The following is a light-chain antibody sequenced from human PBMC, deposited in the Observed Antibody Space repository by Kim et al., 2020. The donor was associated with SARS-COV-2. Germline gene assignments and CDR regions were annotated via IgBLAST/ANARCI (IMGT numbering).Light chain of an antibody. V-gene: IGLV1-44*01. CDR1: SSNIGSNT. CDR2: SNN. CDR3: AAWDDSLNGVV. Sequence: GQRVTISCSGSSSNIGSNTVNWYQQLPGTAPKLLIYSNNQRHSGVPDRFSGSKSGTSASLAISGLQSEDEADYYCAAWDDSLNGVVFGGGTQLTVL. J-gene: IGLJ2*01.